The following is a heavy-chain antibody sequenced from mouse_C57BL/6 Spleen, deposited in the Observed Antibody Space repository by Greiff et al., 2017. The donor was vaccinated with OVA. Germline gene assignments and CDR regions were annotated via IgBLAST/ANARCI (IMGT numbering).Heavy chain of an antibody. CDR1: GFSFNTYA. CDR3: VRHEDYDVYYYAMDY. D-gene: IGHD2-4*01. CDR2: IRSKSNNYAT. Sequence: EVMLVESGGGLVQPKGSLKLSCAASGFSFNTYAMNWVRQAPGKGLEWVARIRSKSNNYATYYADSVKDRFTISRDDSESMLYLQMNNLKTEDTAMYYCVRHEDYDVYYYAMDYWGQGTSVTVSS. V-gene: IGHV10-1*01. J-gene: IGHJ4*01.